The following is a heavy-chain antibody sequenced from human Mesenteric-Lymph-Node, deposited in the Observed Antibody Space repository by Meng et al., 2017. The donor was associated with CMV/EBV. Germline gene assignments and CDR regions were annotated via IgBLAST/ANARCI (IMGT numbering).Heavy chain of an antibody. V-gene: IGHV3-48*03. CDR1: GFTFSSYE. CDR2: ISSSANTI. D-gene: IGHD5-24*01. Sequence: GESLKISCAASGFTFSSYEMNWVRQAPGEGLEWLSYISSSANTIYYADSVKGRFTISRDNSKNTLYLQMNSLRAEDTAVYYCARREGDYYGMDVWGQGTTVTVSS. CDR3: ARREGDYYGMDV. J-gene: IGHJ6*02.